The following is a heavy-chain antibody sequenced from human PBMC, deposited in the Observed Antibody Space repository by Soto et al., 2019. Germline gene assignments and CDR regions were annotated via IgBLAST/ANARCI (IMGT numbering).Heavy chain of an antibody. V-gene: IGHV1-8*01. CDR3: ARGGRASGGGSWFAP. Sequence: QVQLVQSGAEVKKPGASVKVSCKASGYTFTSYDINWVRQATGHGLEWMGWMNPNTDNTGYAHKFQGRVTMTRNTSISTAYMERESLRFEDTAVYYCARGGRASGGGSWFAPWGQGTLVTVSS. CDR2: MNPNTDNT. D-gene: IGHD2-15*01. J-gene: IGHJ5*02. CDR1: GYTFTSYD.